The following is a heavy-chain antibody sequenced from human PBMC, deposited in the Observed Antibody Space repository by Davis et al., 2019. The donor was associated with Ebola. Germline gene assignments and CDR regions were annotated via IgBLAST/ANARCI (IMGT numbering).Heavy chain of an antibody. J-gene: IGHJ3*02. V-gene: IGHV4-31*03. CDR1: GGSISSGGYY. Sequence: SETLSLTCTVSGGSISSGGYYWSWIRQHPGKGLEWIGYIYYSGSTYYNPSLKSRVTISVDTSKNQFSLKLSSVTAADTAVYYCARSYDSSGYYKADAFDIWGQGTMVTVSS. D-gene: IGHD3-22*01. CDR2: IYYSGST. CDR3: ARSYDSSGYYKADAFDI.